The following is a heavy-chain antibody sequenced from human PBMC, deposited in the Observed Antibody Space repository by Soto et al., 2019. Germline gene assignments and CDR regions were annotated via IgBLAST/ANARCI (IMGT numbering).Heavy chain of an antibody. CDR3: ARLTRGVYDLARLWEKFDY. J-gene: IGHJ4*02. D-gene: IGHD5-12*01. CDR2: IYWDDDK. CDR1: GFSLSTYGMG. V-gene: IGHV2-5*02. Sequence: QITVKESGLTLVKPTETLTLTCTFSGFSLSTYGMGVGWIRQPPGKALEWLALIYWDDDKRYSPSLRSRLTIINDTSKNQVDLTLTILAPVDTGTYYSARLTRGVYDLARLWEKFDYWCQGTLVAVSS.